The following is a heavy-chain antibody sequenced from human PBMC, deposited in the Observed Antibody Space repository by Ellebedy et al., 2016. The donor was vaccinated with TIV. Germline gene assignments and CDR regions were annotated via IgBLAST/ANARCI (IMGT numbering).Heavy chain of an antibody. Sequence: GESLKISCAVSGFTVRNNYMTWVRQAPGKGLEWVSIISTRGTTYYTDSVKGRFTISRDNSRNTLFLQMNSLRAEDTAIYYCAKATCPDDRQWPHFDYWGQGTVVTVSS. CDR3: AKATCPDDRQWPHFDY. CDR1: GFTVRNNY. CDR2: ISTRGTT. D-gene: IGHD2-8*01. J-gene: IGHJ4*02. V-gene: IGHV3-53*01.